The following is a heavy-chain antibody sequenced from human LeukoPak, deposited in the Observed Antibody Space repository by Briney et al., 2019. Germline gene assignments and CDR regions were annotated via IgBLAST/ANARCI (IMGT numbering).Heavy chain of an antibody. Sequence: GGSLGLSCAASGFTFSSYAMHWVRQAPGKGLEWVAVISYDGSNKYYAASVKGRFTISRDNSKNTLYLQINSPRAEDTALYYCAKGKTGGAPHDYWGQGTLVTVSS. V-gene: IGHV3-30-3*01. CDR2: ISYDGSNK. J-gene: IGHJ4*02. CDR3: AKGKTGGAPHDY. CDR1: GFTFSSYA.